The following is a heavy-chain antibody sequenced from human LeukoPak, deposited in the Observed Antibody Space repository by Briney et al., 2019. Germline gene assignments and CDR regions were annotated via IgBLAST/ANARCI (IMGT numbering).Heavy chain of an antibody. D-gene: IGHD6-13*01. Sequence: SATLSLTCTVSGGSISSYYWSWIRQPPGKGLEWIGYIYYSGSTNYNPSLKSRVTISVDTSKNQFSLKLSSVTAADTAVYYCARQVGSSWLFDYWGQGTLVTVSS. J-gene: IGHJ4*02. CDR2: IYYSGST. CDR1: GGSISSYY. V-gene: IGHV4-59*01. CDR3: ARQVGSSWLFDY.